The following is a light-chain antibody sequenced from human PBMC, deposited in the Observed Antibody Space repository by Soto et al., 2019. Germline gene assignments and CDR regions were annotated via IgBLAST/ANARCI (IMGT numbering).Light chain of an antibody. CDR1: QSISSY. V-gene: IGKV1-33*01. J-gene: IGKJ5*01. Sequence: DIQMTQSPSSLSASVGDRVTIICRASQSISSYLNWYQQKPGKAPKLLMYAASTLQSGFPSRFGGSGSGTDFTFTISSLQPEDIATYYCQQYDNLPITFGQGTRLEIK. CDR2: AAS. CDR3: QQYDNLPIT.